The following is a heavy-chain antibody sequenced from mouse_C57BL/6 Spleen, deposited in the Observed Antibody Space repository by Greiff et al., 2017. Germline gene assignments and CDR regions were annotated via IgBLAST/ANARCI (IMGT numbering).Heavy chain of an antibody. CDR1: GYAFSSYW. V-gene: IGHV1-80*01. Sequence: QVQLQESGAELVKPGASVKISCKASGYAFSSYWMNWVKQRPGKGLEWIGQIYPGDGDTNYNGKFKGKATLTADKSSSTAYMQLSSLTSEDSAVYFCARWGTTGFYAMDYWGQGTSVTVSS. CDR3: ARWGTTGFYAMDY. CDR2: IYPGDGDT. J-gene: IGHJ4*01. D-gene: IGHD1-1*01.